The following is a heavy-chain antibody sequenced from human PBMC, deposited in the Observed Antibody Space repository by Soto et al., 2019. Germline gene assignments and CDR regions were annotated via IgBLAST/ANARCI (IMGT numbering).Heavy chain of an antibody. CDR1: GFTFSSYA. CDR2: ISGSGGST. D-gene: IGHD3-3*01. Sequence: GGSLRLSCAASGFTFSSYAMSWVRQAPGKGLEWVSAISGSGGSTYYADSVKGRFAISRDNSKNTLYLQMNSLRAEDTAVYYCARDLDFWSGQTPPFDYWGQGTLVTVSS. V-gene: IGHV3-23*01. J-gene: IGHJ4*02. CDR3: ARDLDFWSGQTPPFDY.